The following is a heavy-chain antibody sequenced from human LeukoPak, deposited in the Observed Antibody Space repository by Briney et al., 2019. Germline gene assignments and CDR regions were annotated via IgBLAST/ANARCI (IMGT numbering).Heavy chain of an antibody. J-gene: IGHJ6*03. Sequence: EASVKVSCKASGGTFSSYAISWVRQAPGQGLEWMGRIIPIFGTANYAQKFQGRVTITTDESTSTAYMELSSLRSEDTAVYYCARDAAAVYYYYMDVWGKGTTVTVSS. V-gene: IGHV1-69*05. CDR1: GGTFSSYA. CDR2: IIPIFGTA. CDR3: ARDAAAVYYYYMDV. D-gene: IGHD6-13*01.